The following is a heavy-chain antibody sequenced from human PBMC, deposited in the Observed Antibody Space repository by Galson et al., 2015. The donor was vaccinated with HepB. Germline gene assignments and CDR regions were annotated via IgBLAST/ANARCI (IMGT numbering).Heavy chain of an antibody. CDR3: ASTIELSPRNDAFDI. V-gene: IGHV3-23*01. D-gene: IGHD3-16*02. Sequence: SLRLSCAASGFTFSRYAMTWVRLAPGKGLEWVSRITDSGGNTEYADSVKGRFTISRDNSKNTLYLQMNSLRAEDTAVYYCASTIELSPRNDAFDIWGQGTMVTVSS. J-gene: IGHJ3*02. CDR1: GFTFSRYA. CDR2: ITDSGGNT.